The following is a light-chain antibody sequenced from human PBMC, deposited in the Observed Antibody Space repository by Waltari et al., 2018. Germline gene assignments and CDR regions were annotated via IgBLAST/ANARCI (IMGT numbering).Light chain of an antibody. CDR3: LQHNSYPLT. V-gene: IGKV1-17*01. J-gene: IGKJ4*01. CDR1: QAIRND. Sequence: DIQMTQSPSSLSASVGDRVTITCRASQAIRNDLAWYQQKPGQAPKRLIYAASSLQSGVPSRFSDSASGTEFTLTISSLQPEDFATYYCLQHNSYPLTFGGGTKVEIK. CDR2: AAS.